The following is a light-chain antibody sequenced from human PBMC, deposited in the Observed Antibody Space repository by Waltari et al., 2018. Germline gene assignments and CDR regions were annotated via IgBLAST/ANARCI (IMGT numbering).Light chain of an antibody. V-gene: IGLV4-69*01. CDR3: QTGGHGTWV. J-gene: IGLJ3*02. CDR1: SGHRRNV. CDR2: VNSDGSH. Sequence: QLVLTQSPSASASLGASVKLTCTLSSGHRRNVIAWLQEQPGKGPRYLMKVNSDGSHSKGDEIPDRFSGSSSGAERYLTISSRQSEDEADYYCQTGGHGTWVFGGGTKLTVL.